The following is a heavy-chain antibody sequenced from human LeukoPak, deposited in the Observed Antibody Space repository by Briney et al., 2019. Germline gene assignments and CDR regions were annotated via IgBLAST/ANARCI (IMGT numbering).Heavy chain of an antibody. CDR1: GFTFSSYG. CDR2: ITGSGTET. CDR3: AELGITMIGGV. V-gene: IGHV3-23*01. J-gene: IGHJ6*04. Sequence: GGSLRLSCAASGFTFSSYGMSWVRQAPGKGLEWVSAITGSGTETYYAESVKGRFTISRDNSKNTLYLQMNSLRAEDTAVYYCAELGITMIGGVWGKGTTVTISS. D-gene: IGHD3-10*02.